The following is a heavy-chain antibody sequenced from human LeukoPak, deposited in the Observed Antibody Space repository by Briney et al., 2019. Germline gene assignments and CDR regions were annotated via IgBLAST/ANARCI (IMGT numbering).Heavy chain of an antibody. CDR1: GFTFDDYA. CDR2: ISWNSGTI. V-gene: IGHV3-9*01. CDR3: ARAMYYDILTGYFLWVLYPYYFDY. D-gene: IGHD3-9*01. J-gene: IGHJ4*02. Sequence: PGRSLRLSCAAPGFTFDDYAMHWVRQAPGKGLEWVSGISWNSGTIGYADSVKGRFTISRDNAKNSLYLQMNSLRAEDTAVYYCARAMYYDILTGYFLWVLYPYYFDYWGQGTLVTVSS.